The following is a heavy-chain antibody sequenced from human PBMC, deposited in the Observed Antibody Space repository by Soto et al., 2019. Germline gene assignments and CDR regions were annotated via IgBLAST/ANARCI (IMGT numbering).Heavy chain of an antibody. CDR2: IYYSGST. J-gene: IGHJ5*02. CDR3: ARARGGDLGTDNWFDP. V-gene: IGHV4-30-4*01. D-gene: IGHD3-16*01. Sequence: SETLSLTCTVSGGSISSGDYYWSWIRQPPGKGLEWIGYIYYSGSTYYNPSLKSRVTISVDTSKNQFSLKLSSVTAADTAVYYCARARGGDLGTDNWFDPWGQGTLVTVSS. CDR1: GGSISSGDYY.